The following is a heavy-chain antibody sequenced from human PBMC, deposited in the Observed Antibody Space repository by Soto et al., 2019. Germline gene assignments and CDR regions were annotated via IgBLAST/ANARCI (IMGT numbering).Heavy chain of an antibody. CDR3: ARWSFLDY. V-gene: IGHV3-23*01. CDR1: GFSFTSYA. D-gene: IGHD1-26*01. J-gene: IGHJ4*02. CDR2: ISGSDGKT. Sequence: EVQLLESGGGLERPGGSLRLSCAASGFSFTSYALSWVRQAPGKGLEWVSTISGSDGKTYYADSVKGRFSISRDTSKTTLYLQMNSLRVEDTAVYYCARWSFLDYWGQGTRVTVS.